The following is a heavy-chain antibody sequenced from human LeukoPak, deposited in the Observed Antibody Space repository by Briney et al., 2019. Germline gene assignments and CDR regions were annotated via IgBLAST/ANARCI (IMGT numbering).Heavy chain of an antibody. CDR2: TYPDDSDT. CDR3: ARPSEMATIDGGLGY. D-gene: IGHD5-24*01. CDR1: GYSFTDYW. J-gene: IGHJ4*02. V-gene: IGHV5-51*01. Sequence: GESLKISCRGSGYSFTDYWISWVRQTPGKGLEWMGITYPDDSDTRYSPSFQGQVTISADKSINTAYLQWRSLKASDSAMYYCARPSEMATIDGGLGYWGQGTLVTVSS.